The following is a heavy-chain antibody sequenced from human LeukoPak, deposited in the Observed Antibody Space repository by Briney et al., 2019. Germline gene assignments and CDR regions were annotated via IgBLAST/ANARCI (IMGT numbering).Heavy chain of an antibody. CDR1: GFTFSSYA. Sequence: GGSLRLSCAASGFTFSSYAMHWVRQAPGKGLEYVSAISSNGGSTYYANSVKGRFTISRDNSKNTLYLQMGSLRAKDMAVYYCARAHGSYPYDYWGQGTLVTVSS. V-gene: IGHV3-64*01. D-gene: IGHD1-26*01. CDR3: ARAHGSYPYDY. J-gene: IGHJ4*02. CDR2: ISSNGGST.